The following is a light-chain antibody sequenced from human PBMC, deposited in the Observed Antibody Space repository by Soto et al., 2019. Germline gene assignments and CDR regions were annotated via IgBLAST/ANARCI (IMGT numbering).Light chain of an antibody. CDR2: GAS. J-gene: IGKJ4*01. Sequence: LTQSLVAVSLYTGGRTTLACSAIHSVNNNHSAWYQQKPGQSPRLLIYGASIRATAIPDRFSGSGSGTDFTLTISFLEPDGTPDYYGLQQCLINTSCGGTKLDNK. V-gene: IGKV3-20*01. CDR3: LQQCLINT. CDR1: HSVNNNH.